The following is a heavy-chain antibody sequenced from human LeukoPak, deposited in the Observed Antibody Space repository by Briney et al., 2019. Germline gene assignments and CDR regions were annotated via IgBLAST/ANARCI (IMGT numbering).Heavy chain of an antibody. D-gene: IGHD2/OR15-2a*01. J-gene: IGHJ4*02. Sequence: ASVKVSCKASGYTFTGYYMHWVRQAPGRGLEWMGWINPNSGGTNYAQKFQGRVTMTRDTSISTAYMELSRLRSDDTAVYYCARLFPTEYYFDYWGQGTLVTVSS. V-gene: IGHV1-2*02. CDR2: INPNSGGT. CDR3: ARLFPTEYYFDY. CDR1: GYTFTGYY.